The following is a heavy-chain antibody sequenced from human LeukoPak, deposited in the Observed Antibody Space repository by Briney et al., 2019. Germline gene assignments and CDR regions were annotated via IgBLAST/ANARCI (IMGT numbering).Heavy chain of an antibody. D-gene: IGHD3-10*01. J-gene: IGHJ4*02. CDR1: GFTLSSYA. Sequence: GGSLRLSCAASGFTLSSYAMSWVRQAPGKGLEWVSSISGSGDSTYYADSLKGRFTISRDNSKNTVCLQINSLRAEDTAVYRCANALSMVRGVIAPLDYWGQGTLVTVSS. CDR2: ISGSGDST. V-gene: IGHV3-23*01. CDR3: ANALSMVRGVIAPLDY.